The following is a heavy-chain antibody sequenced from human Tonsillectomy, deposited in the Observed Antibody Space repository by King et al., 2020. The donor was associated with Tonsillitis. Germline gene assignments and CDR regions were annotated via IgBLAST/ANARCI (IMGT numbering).Heavy chain of an antibody. D-gene: IGHD4-17*01. Sequence: VQLVESGGGLIQPGGSQRLSCAASGFTVSTNNMAWVRQAPGQGLEWVSVIYGGGETFYTDSVKGRFTISRDDSKNTLYLQMNNLRAEDTAVYYCARDLGYGVNAFDIWGQGTWVTISS. CDR3: ARDLGYGVNAFDI. J-gene: IGHJ3*02. CDR1: GFTVSTNN. CDR2: IYGGGET. V-gene: IGHV3-53*01.